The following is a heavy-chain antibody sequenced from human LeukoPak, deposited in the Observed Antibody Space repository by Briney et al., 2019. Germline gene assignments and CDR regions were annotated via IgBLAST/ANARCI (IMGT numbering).Heavy chain of an antibody. CDR3: ARDNYGSGEANWFDP. Sequence: ASVKVSCKASGYTFTGYYMHWVRQAPGQGLEWMGWINPNSGGTNYAQKFQGWVTTTRDTSISTAYMELSRLRSDDTAVYYCARDNYGSGEANWFDPWGQGTLVTVSS. J-gene: IGHJ5*02. CDR2: INPNSGGT. CDR1: GYTFTGYY. V-gene: IGHV1-2*04. D-gene: IGHD3-10*01.